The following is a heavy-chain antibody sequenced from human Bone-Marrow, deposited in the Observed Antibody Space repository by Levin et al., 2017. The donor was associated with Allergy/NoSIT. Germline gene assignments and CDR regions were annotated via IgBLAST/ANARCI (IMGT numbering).Heavy chain of an antibody. Sequence: GGSLRLSCAASGFTFDDYGVSWVRQAPGKALEWVSLINWNGDNTDYADSVKGRFTISRDNAKNTLFLQMDSLRAEDTAFYYCARSQAAQSDRPFESWGQGTLVTVSS. V-gene: IGHV3-20*04. CDR2: INWNGDNT. CDR1: GFTFDDYG. J-gene: IGHJ4*02. CDR3: ARSQAAQSDRPFES. D-gene: IGHD6-25*01.